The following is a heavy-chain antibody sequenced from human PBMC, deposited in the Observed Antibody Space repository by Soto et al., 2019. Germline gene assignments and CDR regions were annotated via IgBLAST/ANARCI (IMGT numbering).Heavy chain of an antibody. J-gene: IGHJ5*02. CDR1: GYTFTSYA. V-gene: IGHV1-3*01. CDR3: AGDPHYYDSSGYWINWFDP. D-gene: IGHD3-22*01. Sequence: ASVKVSCKASGYTFTSYAMHWVRQAPGQRLEWMGWINAGNGNTKYSQKFQGRVTITRDTSASTAYMELSSLRSEDTAVYYCAGDPHYYDSSGYWINWFDPWGQGTLVTVSS. CDR2: INAGNGNT.